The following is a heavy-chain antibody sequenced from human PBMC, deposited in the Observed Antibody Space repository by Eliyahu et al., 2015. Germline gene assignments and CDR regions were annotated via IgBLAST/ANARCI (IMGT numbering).Heavy chain of an antibody. J-gene: IGHJ4*02. CDR2: ISWNSGSI. CDR3: AKDAVIAIGYYFDY. D-gene: IGHD2-21*01. V-gene: IGHV3-9*01. Sequence: EVQLVESGGGLVQPGRSLRLSCAASGXXFXDYAMHWVRQAPGKGLEWVSGISWNSGSIGYADSVKGRFTISRDNAKNSLYLQMNSLRAEDTALYYCAKDAVIAIGYYFDYWGQGTLVTVSS. CDR1: GXXFXDYA.